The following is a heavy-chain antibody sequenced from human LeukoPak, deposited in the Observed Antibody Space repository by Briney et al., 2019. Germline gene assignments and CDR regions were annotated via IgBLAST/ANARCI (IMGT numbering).Heavy chain of an antibody. CDR3: ARSERLYNDY. D-gene: IGHD6-25*01. CDR1: GGSISRGGYS. V-gene: IGHV4-30-2*01. CDR2: IFHSGST. J-gene: IGHJ4*02. Sequence: SETLSLTCAVSGGSISRGGYSWSWIRQPPGKGLEWIGYIFHSGSTYYSPSLKSRVTIAVDRSKNQFSLKLSSVTAADTAVYYCARSERLYNDYWGQGTLVTVSS.